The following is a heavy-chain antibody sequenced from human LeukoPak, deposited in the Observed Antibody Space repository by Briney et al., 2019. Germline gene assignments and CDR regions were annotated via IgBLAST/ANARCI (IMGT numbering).Heavy chain of an antibody. CDR3: ASQTSDKGFDY. J-gene: IGHJ4*02. CDR1: VFTFSIYW. D-gene: IGHD2-2*01. Sequence: GGSLRLSCAASVFTFSIYWMSGVREAPGKGLEWVANTKKDGSEIYYGDSVKGRFTISRDNAKKSLYLEMNSLRANDTAVYYCASQTSDKGFDYCGQGTLVTVHS. V-gene: IGHV3-7*05. CDR2: TKKDGSEI.